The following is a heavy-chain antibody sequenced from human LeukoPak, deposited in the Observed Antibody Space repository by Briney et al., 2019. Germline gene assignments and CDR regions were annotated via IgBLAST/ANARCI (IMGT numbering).Heavy chain of an antibody. J-gene: IGHJ4*02. D-gene: IGHD1-14*01. CDR3: ARQGRNYFDY. V-gene: IGHV4-31*03. Sequence: SETLSLTCTVSGGSISSGGYSWSWIRQHPGKGLEWIGYIYYSGSTYYNPSLKSRVTISVDTSKNQFSLKLSSVTAADTAVYYCARQGRNYFDYWGQGTLVTVSS. CDR1: GGSISSGGYS. CDR2: IYYSGST.